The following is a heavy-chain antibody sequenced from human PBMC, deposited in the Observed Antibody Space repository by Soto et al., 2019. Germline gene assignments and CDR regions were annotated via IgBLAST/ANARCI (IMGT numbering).Heavy chain of an antibody. CDR2: ISSVGTAT. V-gene: IGHV3-23*01. CDR1: AIISSVYA. Sequence: WGALPVSCAPPAIISSVYAMTWVRQAPGRGLEWVSSISSVGTATYYADSVKGRFTISRDNPKDTVHLQMNSLRAEDTAVSYCAKARHLVRNGMDVWGKGNTVTVSS. D-gene: IGHD6-13*01. CDR3: AKARHLVRNGMDV. J-gene: IGHJ6*04.